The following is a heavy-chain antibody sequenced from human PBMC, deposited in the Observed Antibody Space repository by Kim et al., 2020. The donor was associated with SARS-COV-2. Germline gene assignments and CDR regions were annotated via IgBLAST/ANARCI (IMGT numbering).Heavy chain of an antibody. CDR3: ARGYGDYLPDAFDI. Sequence: CNPSLKSRVTRSVDTSKNQFSRKLDSVTAADTAVYYCARGYGDYLPDAFDIWGQGTMVTVAS. J-gene: IGHJ3*02. D-gene: IGHD4-17*01. V-gene: IGHV4-34*01.